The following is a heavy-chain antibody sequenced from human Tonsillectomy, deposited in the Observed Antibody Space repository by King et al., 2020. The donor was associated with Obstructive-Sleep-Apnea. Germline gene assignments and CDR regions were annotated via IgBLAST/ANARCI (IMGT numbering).Heavy chain of an antibody. CDR2: ISSSSDTM. V-gene: IGHV3-48*04. D-gene: IGHD1-1*01. J-gene: IGHJ5*02. Sequence: VQLVESGGGLVQPGGSLRLSCAASGFTFSSYNMNWVRQAPGKGLEWVAYISSSSDTMYDADSVKGRLTNSRDNAKNSRYLQMGNPRAEDTGVYYCARGGWYDWRDRNWFDPWGQGTLVTVSS. CDR1: GFTFSSYN. CDR3: ARGGWYDWRDRNWFDP.